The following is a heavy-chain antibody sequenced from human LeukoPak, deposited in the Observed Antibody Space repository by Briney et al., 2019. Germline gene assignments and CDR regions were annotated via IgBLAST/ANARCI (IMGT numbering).Heavy chain of an antibody. CDR1: GYTFNNYG. CDR3: ARDEKRYCSGGSCPAYFDY. J-gene: IGHJ4*02. V-gene: IGHV1-18*01. Sequence: ASVKVSCKASGYTFNNYGISWVRQAPGQGLEWMAWISGYNGNTNYALKLRGRVTMTTDTSTSTAYMELRSLRSDDTAVYYCARDEKRYCSGGSCPAYFDYWGQGTLVTVSS. D-gene: IGHD2-15*01. CDR2: ISGYNGNT.